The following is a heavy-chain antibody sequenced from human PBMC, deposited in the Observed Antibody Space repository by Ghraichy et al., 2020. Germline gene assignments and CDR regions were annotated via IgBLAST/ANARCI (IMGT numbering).Heavy chain of an antibody. CDR2: IRSKADGGTI. V-gene: IGHV3-15*01. CDR3: TTEGAD. CDR1: GFTFNNAW. J-gene: IGHJ4*02. D-gene: IGHD4/OR15-4a*01. Sequence: GGSLRLSCAASGFTFNNAWLSWVRQSPGKGLEWVGRIRSKADGGTIEDAAPVKGRFSISRDDSKNTLYLQMNSLKTEDTAVYYCTTEGADWGQGTLDTVTS.